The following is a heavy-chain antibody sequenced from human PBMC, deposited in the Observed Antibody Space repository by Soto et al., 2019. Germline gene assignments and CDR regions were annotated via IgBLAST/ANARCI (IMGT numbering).Heavy chain of an antibody. J-gene: IGHJ5*02. Sequence: NVYFKAAWYTFTENQSHRLRRAPGQRLQWLGRIDPKSGDTTFAPTFQGRVTMTRDTSTNTAYLELTRLTSDDTAIYYCARRHLLDYIRWCFDTWGLGTLVTVSS. CDR3: ARRHLLDYIRWCFDT. D-gene: IGHD2-21*01. CDR1: WYTFTENQ. CDR2: IDPKSGDT. V-gene: IGHV1-2*02.